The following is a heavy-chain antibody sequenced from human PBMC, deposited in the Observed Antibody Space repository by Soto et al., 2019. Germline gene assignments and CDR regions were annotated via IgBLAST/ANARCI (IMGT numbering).Heavy chain of an antibody. CDR1: GFTFSSYW. D-gene: IGHD6-19*01. CDR2: INSDGSSA. V-gene: IGHV3-74*01. Sequence: GGALRLSCAASGFTFSSYWMHWVRQAPGKGLVWVSRINSDGSSATYADSVKGRFTISRDNAKNTLYLQMSSLRAEDTAVYYCTRGGAVAGNAFDIWGQGTMVTVSS. CDR3: TRGGAVAGNAFDI. J-gene: IGHJ3*02.